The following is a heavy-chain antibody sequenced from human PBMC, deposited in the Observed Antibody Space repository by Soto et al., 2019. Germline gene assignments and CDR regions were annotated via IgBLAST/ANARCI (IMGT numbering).Heavy chain of an antibody. V-gene: IGHV1-69*08. D-gene: IGHD3-10*01. J-gene: IGHJ4*02. CDR3: ARDGYTGSYHQH. Sequence: QVQLVQSGAEVKKPGSLVRVSCKAPEGTFTNYSISWVRQAPGQGLEWMGKIIPILGIQKHAQKFQGRITIIADKSTSTAYMDLTSLRSDDTAVYFCARDGYTGSYHQHWGQGTLVTVSS. CDR1: EGTFTNYS. CDR2: IIPILGIQ.